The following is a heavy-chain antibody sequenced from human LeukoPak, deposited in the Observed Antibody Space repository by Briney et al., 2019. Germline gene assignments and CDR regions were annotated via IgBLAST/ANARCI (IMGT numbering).Heavy chain of an antibody. V-gene: IGHV3-21*01. CDR3: ARGIEYSSSFDY. CDR2: ISSSSSYI. J-gene: IGHJ4*02. CDR1: GFTFSSYS. D-gene: IGHD6-6*01. Sequence: GGSLRLSCAASGFTFSSYSMNWVRQAPGKGLEWVSSISSSSSYIYYADSVKGRFTISRDKAKNSLYLQMNSLRAEDTAVYYCARGIEYSSSFDYWGQGTLVTVSS.